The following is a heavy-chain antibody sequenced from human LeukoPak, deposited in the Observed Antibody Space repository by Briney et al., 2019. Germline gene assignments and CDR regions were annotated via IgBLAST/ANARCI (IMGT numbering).Heavy chain of an antibody. V-gene: IGHV1-69*06. CDR1: GGTFSSYA. J-gene: IGHJ4*02. CDR3: AGGYGSARPGSRTYDY. Sequence: VASVKVSCKASGGTFSSYAISWVRQAPGQGLEWMGGIIPIFGTANYAQKFQGRVTITADKSTSTAYMEQSSLRSEDTAVYYCAGGYGSARPGSRTYDYWGQGTLVTVSS. CDR2: IIPIFGTA. D-gene: IGHD3-10*01.